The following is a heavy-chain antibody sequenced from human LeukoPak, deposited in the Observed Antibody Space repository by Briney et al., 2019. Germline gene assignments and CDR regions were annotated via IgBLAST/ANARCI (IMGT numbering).Heavy chain of an antibody. CDR1: GFTFGSYA. CDR3: AKDGALPGIHFDY. Sequence: PGRSLRLSCAASGFTFGSYALHWVRQGPGRGLEWVAVIGYDGSNKYYADSVKGRFTISRDNSKNTLYLQMNSLRVEDTALYYCAKDGALPGIHFDYWGQGTLVTVSS. CDR2: IGYDGSNK. D-gene: IGHD2-2*02. J-gene: IGHJ4*02. V-gene: IGHV3-30-3*01.